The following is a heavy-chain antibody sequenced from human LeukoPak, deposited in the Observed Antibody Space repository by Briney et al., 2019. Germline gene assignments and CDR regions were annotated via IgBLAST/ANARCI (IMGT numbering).Heavy chain of an antibody. D-gene: IGHD1-26*01. CDR2: IYYSGST. CDR1: GGSISSSSYY. J-gene: IGHJ4*02. Sequence: GSLRLSCTVSGGSISSSSYYWGWIRQPPGKGLEWIGSIYYSGSTYYNPSLKSRVTISVDTSKNQFSLKLSSVTAADTAVYYCARRIVGATAAFDYWGQGTLVTVSS. V-gene: IGHV4-39*01. CDR3: ARRIVGATAAFDY.